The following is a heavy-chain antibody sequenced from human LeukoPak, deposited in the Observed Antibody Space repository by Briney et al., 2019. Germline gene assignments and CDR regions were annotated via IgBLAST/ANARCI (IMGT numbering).Heavy chain of an antibody. CDR1: GFTFSSYA. J-gene: IGHJ4*02. CDR3: AGSSGYYYFDY. Sequence: PGGSLRLSCAASGFTFSSYAMSWVRQAPGKGLEWVSSISSSSSYIYYADSVKGRFTISRDNAKNSLYLQMNSLRAEDTAVYYCAGSSGYYYFDYWGQGTLVTVSS. V-gene: IGHV3-21*01. CDR2: ISSSSSYI. D-gene: IGHD3-22*01.